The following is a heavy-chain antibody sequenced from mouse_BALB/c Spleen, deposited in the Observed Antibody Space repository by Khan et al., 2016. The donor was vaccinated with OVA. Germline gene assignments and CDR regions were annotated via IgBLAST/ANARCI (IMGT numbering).Heavy chain of an antibody. Sequence: QIQLVQSGPELKKPGETVKISCKASGYTFTNYGMNWVKQAPGKVLKWMGWINTNTGEPTYAEEFKGRFAFSLEKSASTAYLQINNLKNEDTATYFCARSRWLLPAMDYWGQGTSVTVSS. CDR1: GYTFTNYG. CDR2: INTNTGEP. V-gene: IGHV9-3*02. D-gene: IGHD2-3*01. CDR3: ARSRWLLPAMDY. J-gene: IGHJ4*01.